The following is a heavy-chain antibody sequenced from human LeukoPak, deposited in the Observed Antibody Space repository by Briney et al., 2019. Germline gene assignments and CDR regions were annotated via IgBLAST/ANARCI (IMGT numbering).Heavy chain of an antibody. CDR2: ISAYNGNT. V-gene: IGHV1-18*01. J-gene: IGHJ4*02. CDR1: GYTFTSYG. CDR3: ARDFDVGSYSAY. Sequence: ASVKVSCKASGYTFTSYGISWVRQAPGQGLEWMGWISAYNGNTNYAQKLQGRVTMTTDTSTSTAYMELRSLRSDDTVVYYCARDFDVGSYSAYWGQGTLVTVSS. D-gene: IGHD1-26*01.